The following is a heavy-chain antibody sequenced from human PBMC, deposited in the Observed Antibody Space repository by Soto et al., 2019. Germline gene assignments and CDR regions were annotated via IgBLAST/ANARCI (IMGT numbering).Heavy chain of an antibody. Sequence: GGSLRLSCVGSGFTFSSHAMSWVRQAPGKGLEWVSAISQSGDNTYYGDSVKGRFTVSRDNSKNTMYLQMNSLRADDTAVYYCAKGSYTNYNWFDPWGKGTLVTVST. CDR1: GFTFSSHA. CDR2: ISQSGDNT. V-gene: IGHV3-23*01. CDR3: AKGSYTNYNWFDP. D-gene: IGHD2-8*01. J-gene: IGHJ5*02.